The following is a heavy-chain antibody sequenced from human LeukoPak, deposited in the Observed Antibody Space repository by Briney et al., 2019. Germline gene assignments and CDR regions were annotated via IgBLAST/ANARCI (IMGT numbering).Heavy chain of an antibody. CDR1: GFTFSNYV. CDR2: LSGSGDYT. Sequence: GRSLRLSCAASGFTFSNYVMSWVGQAPGRGREWFSALSGSGDYTYYADSVKGRFTISRDNSKNTLYLQMNSLRAEDTAVYFCAKPWGSGSTSGWYELIDYCGQGTLVTVSP. D-gene: IGHD6-19*01. CDR3: AKPWGSGSTSGWYELIDY. J-gene: IGHJ4*02. V-gene: IGHV3-23*01.